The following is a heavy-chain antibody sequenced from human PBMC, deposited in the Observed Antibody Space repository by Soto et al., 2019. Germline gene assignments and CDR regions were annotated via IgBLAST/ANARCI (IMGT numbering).Heavy chain of an antibody. D-gene: IGHD6-13*01. CDR1: GGSFSGYY. Sequence: SETLSLTCAVYGGSFSGYYWGWIRQPPGKGLEWIGEINHSGSTNYNPSLKSRVTISVDTSKNQFSLKLSSVTAADTAVYYCARDSVAAAGGFDYWGQGTLVTV. J-gene: IGHJ4*02. V-gene: IGHV4-34*01. CDR2: INHSGST. CDR3: ARDSVAAAGGFDY.